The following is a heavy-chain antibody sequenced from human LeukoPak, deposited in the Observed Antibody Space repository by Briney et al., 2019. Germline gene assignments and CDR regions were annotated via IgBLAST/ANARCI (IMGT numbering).Heavy chain of an antibody. CDR3: ARGPSLVPATIYYHYMDV. J-gene: IGHJ6*03. D-gene: IGHD2-2*01. Sequence: GGSLRLSCAASGSTFGSNYMTWVRQAPGKGLEWVALIYGDDYTFYSDSVEGRFTVSRDRSKNTVYLRLNSLRPEDTAVYFCARGPSLVPATIYYHYMDVWGTGTTVTVSS. V-gene: IGHV3-53*01. CDR2: IYGDDYT. CDR1: GSTFGSNY.